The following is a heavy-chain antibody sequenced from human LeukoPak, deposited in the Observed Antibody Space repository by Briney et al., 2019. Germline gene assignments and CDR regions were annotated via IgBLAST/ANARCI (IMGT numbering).Heavy chain of an antibody. CDR3: AREGCSSTSCYGRYFDF. J-gene: IGHJ4*02. Sequence: HPGGSLRLSCVVSGFTFSSNYMSWVRQAPGKGLEWVSVVYSGGSTYYADSVKGRFTISRDNSKNTLYLQMDSLRAEDTAVYYCAREGCSSTSCYGRYFDFWGQGTLVTVSS. V-gene: IGHV3-66*01. D-gene: IGHD2-2*01. CDR2: VYSGGST. CDR1: GFTFSSNY.